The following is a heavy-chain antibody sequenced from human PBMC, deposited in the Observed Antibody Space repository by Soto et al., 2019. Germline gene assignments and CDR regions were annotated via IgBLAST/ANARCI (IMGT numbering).Heavy chain of an antibody. Sequence: NPSETLSLTCTVSGGSISSGDYYWSWIRQPPGKGLEWIGYIYYSGSTYYNPSLKSRVTISVDTSKNQFSLKLSSVTAADTAVYYCARAPTVTEFDYWGQGTLVTVSS. J-gene: IGHJ4*02. CDR1: GGSISSGDYY. CDR3: ARAPTVTEFDY. V-gene: IGHV4-30-4*01. CDR2: IYYSGST. D-gene: IGHD4-17*01.